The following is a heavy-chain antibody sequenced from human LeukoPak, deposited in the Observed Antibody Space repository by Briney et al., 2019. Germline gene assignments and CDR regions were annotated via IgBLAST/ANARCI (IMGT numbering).Heavy chain of an antibody. CDR3: ARDPSSWLGNWFDP. J-gene: IGHJ5*02. D-gene: IGHD6-13*01. CDR1: GDSVSSNSAA. V-gene: IGHV6-1*01. Sequence: SQTLSLTCAISGDSVSSNSAAWNWIRRSPSRGLEWLVRTYYRTKWYNDYAVSVKSRITINPDTSKNQFSLQLNSVTPEDTAVYYCARDPSSWLGNWFDPWGQGTLVTVSS. CDR2: TYYRTKWYN.